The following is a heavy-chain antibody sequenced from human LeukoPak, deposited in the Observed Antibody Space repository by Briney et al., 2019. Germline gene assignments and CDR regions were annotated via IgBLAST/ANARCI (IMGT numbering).Heavy chain of an antibody. V-gene: IGHV3-23*01. CDR3: AKEHKWLVGRYFDI. Sequence: GGSLRLSCAASGFTFRSYGMSWVRQAPGKGLEWVSSISGNGGKTYYADSVKGRFTISRDNSKNTLYLQMNSLRAEDTAVYYCAKEHKWLVGRYFDIWGQGTMVTVSS. J-gene: IGHJ3*02. CDR2: ISGNGGKT. D-gene: IGHD6-19*01. CDR1: GFTFRSYG.